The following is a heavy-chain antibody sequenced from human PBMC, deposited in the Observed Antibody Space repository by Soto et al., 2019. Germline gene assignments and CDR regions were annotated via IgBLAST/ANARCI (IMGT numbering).Heavy chain of an antibody. J-gene: IGHJ6*02. D-gene: IGHD3-10*01. CDR1: GGSISSGGYY. CDR3: ARQGFGPLHGLVDV. Sequence: SETLSLTCTVSGGSISSGGYYWSWIRQPPGKGLEWIGYIYYSGTTYYSPSLKSRVAISLDTSKSQFSLKVTSVTATDTAVYYCARQGFGPLHGLVDVWGQGTTVTVSS. CDR2: IYYSGTT. V-gene: IGHV4-61*08.